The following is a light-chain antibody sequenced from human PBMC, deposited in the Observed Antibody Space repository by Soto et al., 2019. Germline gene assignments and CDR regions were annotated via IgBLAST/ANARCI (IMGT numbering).Light chain of an antibody. V-gene: IGKV3-20*01. CDR2: GAS. Sequence: EIVLTQSPGTLSLSPGERATLSCRASQSVSSSYLAWYQQKPGQAPRLLIYGASSRATGIPDRFSGSGSGTAFTLTISSLEPEDLAGNYCQQYGSSPLTFGGGTKVRSN. CDR1: QSVSSSY. J-gene: IGKJ4*01. CDR3: QQYGSSPLT.